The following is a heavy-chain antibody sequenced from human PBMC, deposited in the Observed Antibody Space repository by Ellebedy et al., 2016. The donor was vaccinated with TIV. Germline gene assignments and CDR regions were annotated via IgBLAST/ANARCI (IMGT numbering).Heavy chain of an antibody. CDR3: AKGSDYYDSSGYSTDFGY. V-gene: IGHV3-23*01. D-gene: IGHD3-22*01. Sequence: GESLKISCAASGFTFNSYAMSWVRQAPGKGLEWVSAISGSGGSTYYADSVKGRFTISRDNSKNTLYLQMNSLRAEDTAVYYCAKGSDYYDSSGYSTDFGYWGQGTLVTVSS. CDR1: GFTFNSYA. CDR2: ISGSGGST. J-gene: IGHJ4*02.